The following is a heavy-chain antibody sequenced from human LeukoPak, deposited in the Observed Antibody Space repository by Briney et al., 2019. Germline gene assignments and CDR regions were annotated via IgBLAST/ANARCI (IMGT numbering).Heavy chain of an antibody. CDR3: ARPPAGSKGYFDY. D-gene: IGHD1-26*01. Sequence: ASVKVSCKASGYTFTGYYMHWVRQAPGQGLEWMGWINPDSGGTNYAQKFQGRVTMTRDTSISTAYMELSRLRSDDTAVYYCARPPAGSKGYFDYWGQGTLVTVSS. CDR2: INPDSGGT. CDR1: GYTFTGYY. J-gene: IGHJ4*02. V-gene: IGHV1-2*02.